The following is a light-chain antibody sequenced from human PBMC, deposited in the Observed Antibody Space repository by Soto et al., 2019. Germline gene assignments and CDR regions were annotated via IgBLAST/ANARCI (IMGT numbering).Light chain of an antibody. CDR1: QSLSNN. CDR2: GAS. Sequence: EIVMTQSPATLSVSPGERATLSCRASQSLSNNLAWYQQKPGQAPRLLIYGASTRATGIPARFSSSGSGREMTLTSRSLQSEDSEVYFRQQHKHWHPWTIDQVTKVEFK. J-gene: IGKJ1*01. V-gene: IGKV3-15*01. CDR3: QQHKHWHPWT.